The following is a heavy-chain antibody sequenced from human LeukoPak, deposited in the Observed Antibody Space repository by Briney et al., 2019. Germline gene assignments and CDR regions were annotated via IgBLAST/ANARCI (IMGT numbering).Heavy chain of an antibody. V-gene: IGHV4-4*07. CDR2: IYTSGST. CDR3: ARDAEYSSSWYGVFDY. Sequence: SETLSLTCTVSGGSISSYYWSWIRQPAGKGLEWIGRIYTSGSTNYNPSLKSRVTMSVDTARNQFSLKLSSVTAADTAVYYCARDAEYSSSWYGVFDYWGQGTLVTVSS. J-gene: IGHJ4*02. CDR1: GGSISSYY. D-gene: IGHD6-13*01.